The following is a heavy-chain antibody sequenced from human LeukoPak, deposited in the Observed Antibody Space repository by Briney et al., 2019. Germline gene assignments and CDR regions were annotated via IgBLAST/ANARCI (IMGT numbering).Heavy chain of an antibody. J-gene: IGHJ6*02. V-gene: IGHV3-15*04. D-gene: IGHD1-7*01. CDR3: TTDEDWNYARKDV. CDR2: IVSQIDGGTT. CDR1: GFTFNYAW. Sequence: GGALRLSCAASGFTFNYAWMSWVRQVPGKGLEWVGQIVSQIDGGTTDYAAPVKGRFAISRDDSEGMLYLQMNSLKIEDTAVYYCTTDEDWNYARKDVWGQGATVIVSS.